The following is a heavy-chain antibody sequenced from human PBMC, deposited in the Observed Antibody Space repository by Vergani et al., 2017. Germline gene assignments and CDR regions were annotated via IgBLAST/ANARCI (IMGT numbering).Heavy chain of an antibody. CDR2: ISSSSSTI. CDR1: GFTFSSYS. J-gene: IGHJ6*02. D-gene: IGHD3-3*01. CDR3: ARGASDYDLWSGSRHDYYGMDV. Sequence: EVQLVESGGGLVQPGGSLRLSCAASGFTFSSYSMNWVRQAPGKGLEWVSYISSSSSTIYYADSVKGRFTISRDNAKNSLYLQMNSLRAEDTAVYYCARGASDYDLWSGSRHDYYGMDVWGQGTTVTVSS. V-gene: IGHV3-48*01.